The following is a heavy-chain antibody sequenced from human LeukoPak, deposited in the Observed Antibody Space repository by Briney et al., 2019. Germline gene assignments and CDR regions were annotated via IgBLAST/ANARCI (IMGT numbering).Heavy chain of an antibody. CDR3: AKDNYYDSSGYYGEYFQH. V-gene: IGHV3-30*09. CDR2: ISDDGGNK. J-gene: IGHJ1*01. D-gene: IGHD3-22*01. CDR1: GFTFSNYA. Sequence: GGSLRLSCAASGFTFSNYAMHWVRQAPGMGLEWVAAISDDGGNKYYADSVKGRIAISRDNPRNALYLQMNSLRPEDTAVYYCAKDNYYDSSGYYGEYFQHWGQGTLVTVSS.